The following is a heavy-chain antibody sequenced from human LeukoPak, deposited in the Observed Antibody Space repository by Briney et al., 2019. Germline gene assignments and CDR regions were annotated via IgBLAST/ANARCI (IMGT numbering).Heavy chain of an antibody. CDR3: TTGRFPPRY. CDR1: GFSFSDAW. V-gene: IGHV3-15*01. CDR2: IRSKTDSETT. J-gene: IGHJ4*02. Sequence: GGSLRLSCVVSGFSFSDAWMSWVRQAPGKGLEWIGRIRSKTDSETTEYAAPVKRRFSISRDDSKKTLNLQMTSLKTEDTAVYYCTTGRFPPRYWGQGTLVTVSS. D-gene: IGHD3-3*01.